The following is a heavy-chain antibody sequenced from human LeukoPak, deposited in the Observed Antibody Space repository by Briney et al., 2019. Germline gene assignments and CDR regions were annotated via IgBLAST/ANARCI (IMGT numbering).Heavy chain of an antibody. CDR2: IIPIFGTA. V-gene: IGHV1-69*06. CDR1: GGTFSSYA. J-gene: IGHJ4*02. CDR3: AGITQRAYYYDSSGYYS. Sequence: SVKVSCKASGGTFSSYAISWVRQAPGQGLEWMGGIIPIFGTANYAQKFQGRVTITADKSTSTAYMELSSLRSEDTAVYYCAGITQRAYYYDSSGYYSWGQGTLVTVSS. D-gene: IGHD3-22*01.